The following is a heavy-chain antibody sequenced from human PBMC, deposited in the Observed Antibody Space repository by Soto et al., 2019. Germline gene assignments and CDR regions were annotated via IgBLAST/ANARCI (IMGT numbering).Heavy chain of an antibody. CDR3: ARDKINDYAYFGY. V-gene: IGHV3-21*01. D-gene: IGHD2-2*01. CDR2: ISSSSSYI. CDR1: GFTFSSYS. J-gene: IGHJ4*02. Sequence: GGSLRLSCAASGFTFSSYSMNWVRQAPGKGLEWVSSISSSSSYIYYADSVKGRFTISRDNAKNSLYLQMNSLRAEDTAVYYCARDKINDYAYFGYWGQGTLVTVSS.